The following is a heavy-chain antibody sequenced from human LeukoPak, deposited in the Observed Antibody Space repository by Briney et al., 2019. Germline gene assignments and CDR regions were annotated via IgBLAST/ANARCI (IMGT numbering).Heavy chain of an antibody. D-gene: IGHD3-22*01. CDR2: INPNSCGT. V-gene: IGHV1-2*02. CDR3: SRNFYFDSSGYYHY. J-gene: IGHJ4*02. Sequence: ASVRVSCKASGYTFTGYYMHWGRQAPGQGGEWMAWINPNSCGTNYAQKFHGRVTMTRDTSISTAYMELSRLRSDDTVVYYCSRNFYFDSSGYYHYWGQGTLVTVSS. CDR1: GYTFTGYY.